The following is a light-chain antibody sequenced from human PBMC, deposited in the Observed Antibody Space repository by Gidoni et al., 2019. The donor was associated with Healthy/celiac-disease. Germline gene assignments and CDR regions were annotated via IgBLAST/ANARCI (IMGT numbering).Light chain of an antibody. CDR1: QSISIW. CDR3: QQYNSYSFT. J-gene: IGKJ3*01. V-gene: IGKV1-5*03. Sequence: DIQMTPSPSTLSASVGDRVTITCRASQSISIWLAWYHQKPGKAPKLLIYKASSLESGVPSRFSGSGSGTEFTLTISSLQPDDFATYYCQQYNSYSFTFGPGTKVDIK. CDR2: KAS.